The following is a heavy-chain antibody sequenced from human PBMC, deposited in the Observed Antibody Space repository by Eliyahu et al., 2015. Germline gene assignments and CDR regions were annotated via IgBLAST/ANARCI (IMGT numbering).Heavy chain of an antibody. J-gene: IGHJ4*02. V-gene: IGHV3-64*02. Sequence: EVQLVESGEDLVQPXGSLRLSCXASGFTFSSXTMHWVRQAPGKGLEYVSAIYSNGDSTFYADSVKGRFTIPRDNSKNTLYLQMGSLRAEDMAVYYCARGVRPTSLDHWGQGLPVTVSS. D-gene: IGHD2/OR15-2a*01. CDR3: ARGVRPTSLDH. CDR1: GFTFSSXT. CDR2: IYSNGDST.